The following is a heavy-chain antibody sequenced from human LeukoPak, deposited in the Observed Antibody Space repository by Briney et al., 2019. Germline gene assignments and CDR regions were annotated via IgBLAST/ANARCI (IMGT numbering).Heavy chain of an antibody. D-gene: IGHD3-10*01. J-gene: IGHJ5*02. CDR1: GFTFSSYS. Sequence: PGGSLRLSCAASGFTFSSYSMNWVRQAPGKGLEWVSSISSSSSYIYYADSVKGRFTISRDNAKNSLYLQMNSLRAEDTAVYYCARYGSGSYGWFDPWGQGTLVTVSS. V-gene: IGHV3-21*01. CDR2: ISSSSSYI. CDR3: ARYGSGSYGWFDP.